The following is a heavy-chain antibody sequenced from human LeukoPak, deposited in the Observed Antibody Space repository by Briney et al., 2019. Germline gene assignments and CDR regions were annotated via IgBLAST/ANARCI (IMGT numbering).Heavy chain of an antibody. CDR3: AGSSSSWSGDFHY. D-gene: IGHD6-13*01. V-gene: IGHV3-23*01. J-gene: IGHJ4*02. CDR1: GFTFSTYA. CDR2: ISGSGGGT. Sequence: PGGALTLSCAASGFTFSTYAMSWVRQAPGKGLEWVSAISGSGGGTYYADSVKGRFTISRDNSKNTVDLQMSSLRAEDTAVYYCAGSSSSWSGDFHYWGQGTLVTVSS.